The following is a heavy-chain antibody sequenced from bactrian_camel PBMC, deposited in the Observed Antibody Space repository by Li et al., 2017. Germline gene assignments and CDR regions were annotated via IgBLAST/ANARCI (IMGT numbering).Heavy chain of an antibody. J-gene: IGHJ4*01. CDR1: LHLYSSYS. Sequence: HVQLVESGGGSVQAGGSLRLSCAASLHLYSSYSMAWFRQAPGKEREGVASIDGDGHTSVAHAVNERFTISRDSAKHTVYLQMASLKPEDTDVYYCVPVALEERDGQVSCARWSQETQVTVS. V-gene: IGHV3S53*01. CDR2: IDGDGHT. D-gene: IGHD1*01.